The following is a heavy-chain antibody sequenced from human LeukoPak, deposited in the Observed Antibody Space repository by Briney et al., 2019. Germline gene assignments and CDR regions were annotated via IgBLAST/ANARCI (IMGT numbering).Heavy chain of an antibody. CDR1: GYTLTELS. D-gene: IGHD6-13*01. Sequence: GASVKVSCKVSGYTLTELSMHWVRQAPGKGLGWMGGFDPEDGETIYAQKFQGRVTMTEDTSTDTAYMELSSLRSEDTAVYYCATAPPIAAAAKFDYWGQGTLVTVSS. J-gene: IGHJ4*02. CDR3: ATAPPIAAAAKFDY. V-gene: IGHV1-24*01. CDR2: FDPEDGET.